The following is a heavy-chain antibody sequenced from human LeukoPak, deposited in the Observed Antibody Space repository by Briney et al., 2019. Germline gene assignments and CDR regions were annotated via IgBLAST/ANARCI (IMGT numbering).Heavy chain of an antibody. CDR3: PRERGIVVVVAEY. V-gene: IGHV1-18*01. CDR1: GYTFTSYG. D-gene: IGHD2-15*01. CDR2: ISAYNDDT. J-gene: IGHJ4*02. Sequence: GASVKVSCKASGYTFTSYGINWVRQAPGQGLEWMGWISAYNDDTNYAQKLRDGVTMTTDRSTSKADVEARNQRSDAEHGYECPRERGIVVVVAEYSGQGTLGTVSS.